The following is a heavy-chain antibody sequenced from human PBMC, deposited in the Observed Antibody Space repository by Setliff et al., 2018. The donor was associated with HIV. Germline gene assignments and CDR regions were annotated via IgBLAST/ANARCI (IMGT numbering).Heavy chain of an antibody. CDR3: ASSRPPDDSSGYLDH. CDR2: INWSGHST. V-gene: IGHV3-20*04. CDR1: GFTFDDYG. Sequence: TGGSLRLSCAASGFTFDDYGMSWVRQAPGKGLDWVSGINWSGHSTGYVDSVKGRFAISRDNAKNSLNLEMNSLRAEDTAIYYCASSRPPDDSSGYLDHWGQGTLVTVSS. J-gene: IGHJ4*01. D-gene: IGHD3-22*01.